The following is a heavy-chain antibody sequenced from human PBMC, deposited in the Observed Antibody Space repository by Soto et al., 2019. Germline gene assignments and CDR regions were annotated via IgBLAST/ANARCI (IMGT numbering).Heavy chain of an antibody. CDR2: IWYDGSNK. D-gene: IGHD2-2*01. V-gene: IGHV3-33*01. Sequence: PGGSLRLSCAASGFTFSSYGMHWVRQAPGKGLEWVAVIWYDGSNKYYADSVKGRFTISRDNSKNTLYLQMNSLRAEDTAVYYCARDLQYCSSTSCYAGYYYYYMDVWGKGTTVTVSS. CDR1: GFTFSSYG. J-gene: IGHJ6*03. CDR3: ARDLQYCSSTSCYAGYYYYYMDV.